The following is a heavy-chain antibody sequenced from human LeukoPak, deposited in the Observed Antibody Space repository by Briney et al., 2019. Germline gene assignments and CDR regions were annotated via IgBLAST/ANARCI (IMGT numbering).Heavy chain of an antibody. Sequence: SETLSLTCTLSGGSISTFHWNWLRQSPGKRPEWIGYVSQSGLTNYNPSLSSRVTVSVDTSKSQFSLKLHSVTAADTAIYYCAKELQHSFDVWGPGTMVTVSS. J-gene: IGHJ3*01. V-gene: IGHV4-59*01. CDR3: AKELQHSFDV. CDR2: VSQSGLT. D-gene: IGHD1-1*01. CDR1: GGSISTFH.